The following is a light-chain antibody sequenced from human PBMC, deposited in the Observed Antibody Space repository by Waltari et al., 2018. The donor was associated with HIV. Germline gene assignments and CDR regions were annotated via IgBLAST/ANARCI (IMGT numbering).Light chain of an antibody. J-gene: IGLJ3*02. Sequence: QSALTQPPSVSGSPGQSVTISCTGTSSDVGYYNRVSWYQQPPGTAPKLMIFEVSNLPSGGPERFSGSKSDNTATLTISGLQAEDEADYYCSSYTSSNTWVFGGGTKLTVL. CDR2: EVS. V-gene: IGLV2-18*02. CDR1: SSDVGYYNR. CDR3: SSYTSSNTWV.